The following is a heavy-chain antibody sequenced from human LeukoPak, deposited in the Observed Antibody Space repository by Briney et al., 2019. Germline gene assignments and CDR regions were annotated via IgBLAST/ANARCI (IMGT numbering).Heavy chain of an antibody. Sequence: GGSLRLSCAASGFNFSSYGMSWVRQAPGKGLEWVSSISGSGSSTYYADPVKGRFTISRDNSKNTLYLQMNSLRAEDTAVYYCARVRQWLARSLFDYWGQGTLVTVSS. CDR3: ARVRQWLARSLFDY. CDR1: GFNFSSYG. V-gene: IGHV3-23*01. J-gene: IGHJ4*02. D-gene: IGHD6-19*01. CDR2: ISGSGSST.